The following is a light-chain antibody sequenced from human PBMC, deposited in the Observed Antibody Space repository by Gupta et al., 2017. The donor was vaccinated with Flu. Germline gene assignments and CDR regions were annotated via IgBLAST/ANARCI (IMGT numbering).Light chain of an antibody. Sequence: PSFLSASVGDRVAITGRASQGISSDLAWYQQKPGKAPNLLIFAASTLQSGVPSRFSGSGSGTEFTLTISNLQPEDFATYYCQRTESYPLTFGGGTKVEI. J-gene: IGKJ4*01. V-gene: IGKV1-9*01. CDR3: QRTESYPLT. CDR2: AAS. CDR1: QGISSD.